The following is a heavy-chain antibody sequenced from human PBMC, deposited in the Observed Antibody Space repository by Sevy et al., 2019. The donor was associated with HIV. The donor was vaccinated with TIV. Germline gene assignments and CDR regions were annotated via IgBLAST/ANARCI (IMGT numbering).Heavy chain of an antibody. V-gene: IGHV3-11*01. Sequence: GGSLRLSCAASGFTFSDYYMSWIRQAPGKGLEWVSYISSSGSTIYYADSVKGRFTISRDNAKNSLYLQLNSLRAEDTAVYYCARPAFDSSGAFDYWGQGPLVTVSS. J-gene: IGHJ4*02. D-gene: IGHD3-22*01. CDR3: ARPAFDSSGAFDY. CDR1: GFTFSDYY. CDR2: ISSSGSTI.